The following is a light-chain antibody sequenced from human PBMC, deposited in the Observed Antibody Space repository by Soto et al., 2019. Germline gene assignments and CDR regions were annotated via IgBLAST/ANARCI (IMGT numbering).Light chain of an antibody. Sequence: ERIMTQSPATLSVSPGESATLSCRASQSVSSNLAWYQQKPGQAPRLLIYGVSTRATGIPARFSGSGSETKFTLTISSLQSKDFAVYYCQQYNNWPPLTFGGGTKVDIK. CDR1: QSVSSN. CDR2: GVS. CDR3: QQYNNWPPLT. J-gene: IGKJ4*01. V-gene: IGKV3-15*01.